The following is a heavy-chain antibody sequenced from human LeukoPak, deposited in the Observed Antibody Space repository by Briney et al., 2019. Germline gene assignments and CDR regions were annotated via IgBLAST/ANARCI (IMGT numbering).Heavy chain of an antibody. J-gene: IGHJ4*02. D-gene: IGHD6-19*01. CDR2: IYTSGST. CDR1: GGSISSGSYY. CDR3: ARGSQYSSGWWGKPTDYYFDY. V-gene: IGHV4-61*02. Sequence: SQTLSLTCTVSGGSISSGSYYWSWIRQPAGKGLEWIGRIYTSGSTNYNPSLKSRVTISVDTSKNPFSLKLSSVTAADTAVYYCARGSQYSSGWWGKPTDYYFDYWGQGTLVTVSS.